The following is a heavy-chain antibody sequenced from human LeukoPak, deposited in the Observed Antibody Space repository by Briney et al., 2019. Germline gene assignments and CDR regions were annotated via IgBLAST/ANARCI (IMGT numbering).Heavy chain of an antibody. CDR1: GFPFSHYT. D-gene: IGHD6-19*01. V-gene: IGHV3-21*01. J-gene: IGHJ3*02. Sequence: GGSLRLSCAASGFPFSHYTMTWVRRAPGKGLEWVSLITSSSTYVESADSVKGRFTISRDNAKNSLSLQMNSLRAEDTAVYYCARDFGWGGALDIWGQGTMVTVSS. CDR2: ITSSSTYV. CDR3: ARDFGWGGALDI.